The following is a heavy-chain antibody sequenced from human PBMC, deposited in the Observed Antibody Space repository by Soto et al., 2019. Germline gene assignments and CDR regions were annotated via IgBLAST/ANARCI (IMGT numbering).Heavy chain of an antibody. CDR2: IGGYHGNT. CDR3: AGGYGDYICGVDY. J-gene: IGHJ4*02. Sequence: QVQLVQSGPEMKNPGASVKVSCKSSGYTFTNYGITWVRQAPGQGLERMGWIGGYHGNTKDLQKYQGRVTMTRDTSTSTAYMERRSLRSDDKAVYYCAGGYGDYICGVDYWGQGTLATLSS. D-gene: IGHD4-17*01. V-gene: IGHV1-18*04. CDR1: GYTFTNYG.